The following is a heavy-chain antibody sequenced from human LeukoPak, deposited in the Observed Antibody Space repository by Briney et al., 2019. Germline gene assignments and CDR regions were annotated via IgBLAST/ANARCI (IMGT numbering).Heavy chain of an antibody. J-gene: IGHJ4*02. Sequence: ASVKVSRKASGGTFSSYAISWVRQAPGKGLEWMGGFDPEDGETIYAQKFQGRVTMTEDTSTDTAYMELSSLRSEDTAVYYCATPYVGDYDFWSGHIYFDYWGQGTLVTVSS. CDR2: FDPEDGET. D-gene: IGHD3-3*01. CDR1: GGTFSSYA. CDR3: ATPYVGDYDFWSGHIYFDY. V-gene: IGHV1-24*01.